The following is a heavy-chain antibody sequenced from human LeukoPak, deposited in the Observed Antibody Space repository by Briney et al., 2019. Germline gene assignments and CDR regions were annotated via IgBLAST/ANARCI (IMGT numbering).Heavy chain of an antibody. D-gene: IGHD5-18*01. CDR1: GGSISSSSYY. CDR3: AREIRGYSYGLEDY. CDR2: IYYSGST. J-gene: IGHJ4*02. Sequence: ASETLSLTWTVSGGSISSSSYYWGWIRQPPGKGLEWIGSIYYSGSTYYNPSLKSRVTMSVDTSKNQFSLKLNSVTAADTALYYCAREIRGYSYGLEDYWGQGTLVTVSS. V-gene: IGHV4-39*07.